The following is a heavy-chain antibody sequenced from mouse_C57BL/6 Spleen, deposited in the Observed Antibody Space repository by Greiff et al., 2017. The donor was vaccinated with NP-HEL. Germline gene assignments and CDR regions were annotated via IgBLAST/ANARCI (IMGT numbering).Heavy chain of an antibody. CDR1: GFTFSSYT. Sequence: EVQRVESGGGLVKPGGSLKLSCAASGFTFSSYTMSWVRQTPEKRLEWVATISGGGGNTSYPDSVKGRFTISRDNAKNTLYLHESSVRSEDTTLYYCARRTGNHRYLDVWGTGTTVTVSS. V-gene: IGHV5-9*01. D-gene: IGHD4-1*01. J-gene: IGHJ1*03. CDR3: ARRTGNHRYLDV. CDR2: ISGGGGNT.